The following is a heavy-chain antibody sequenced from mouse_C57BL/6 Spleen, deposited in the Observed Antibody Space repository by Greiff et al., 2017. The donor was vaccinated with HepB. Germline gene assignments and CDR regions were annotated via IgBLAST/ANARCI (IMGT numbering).Heavy chain of an antibody. D-gene: IGHD2-4*01. CDR1: GYTFTEYT. V-gene: IGHV1-62-2*01. CDR3: ARHEDSPYDYDVGYFDV. Sequence: VQLQHSGAELVKPGASVKLSCKASGYTFTEYTIHWVKQRSGQGLEWIGWFYPGSGSIKYNEKFKDKATLTADKSSSTVYMELSRLTSEDSAVYFCARHEDSPYDYDVGYFDVWGTGTTVTVSS. CDR2: FYPGSGSI. J-gene: IGHJ1*03.